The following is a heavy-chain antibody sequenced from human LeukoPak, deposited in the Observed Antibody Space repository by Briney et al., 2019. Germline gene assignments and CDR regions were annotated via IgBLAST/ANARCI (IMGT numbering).Heavy chain of an antibody. J-gene: IGHJ4*02. CDR1: GFTFSSYA. CDR3: SMYASGTSFVDY. V-gene: IGHV3-23*01. D-gene: IGHD2-8*01. CDR2: ISISGGRT. Sequence: TGGSLRLSCAASGFTFSSYAMTWVRQAPGKGLEWVSAISISGGRTYYADSVKGRFTISRDNSKNTLYLQMNSLRADDTAVYYCSMYASGTSFVDYWGQGTLVTVSS.